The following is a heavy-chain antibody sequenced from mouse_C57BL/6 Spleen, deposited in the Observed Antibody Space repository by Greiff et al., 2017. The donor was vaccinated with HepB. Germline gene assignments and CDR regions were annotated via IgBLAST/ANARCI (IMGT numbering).Heavy chain of an antibody. J-gene: IGHJ2*01. V-gene: IGHV5-6*01. Sequence: EVKLVESGGDLVKPGGSLKLSCAASGFTFSSYGMSWVRQTPDKRLEWVATISSGGSYTYYPDSVKGRFTISRDNAKNTLYLQMSSLKSEDTAMYYCARQGSSGYYFDYWGQGTTLTVSS. CDR2: ISSGGSYT. D-gene: IGHD3-2*02. CDR1: GFTFSSYG. CDR3: ARQGSSGYYFDY.